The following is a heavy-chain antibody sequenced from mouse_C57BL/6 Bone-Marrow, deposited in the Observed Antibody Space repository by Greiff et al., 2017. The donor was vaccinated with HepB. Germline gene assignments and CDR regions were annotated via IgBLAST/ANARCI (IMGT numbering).Heavy chain of an antibody. Sequence: DVMLVESGGGLVQPKGSLKLSCAASGFTFNTYAMHWVRQAPGKGLEWVARIRSKSSNYATYYADSVKDRFTISRDDSQSMLYLQMNNLKTEDTAMYYCVREGTAQATGYYAMDYWGQGTSVTVSS. V-gene: IGHV10-3*01. CDR1: GFTFNTYA. CDR2: IRSKSSNYAT. CDR3: VREGTAQATGYYAMDY. J-gene: IGHJ4*01. D-gene: IGHD3-2*02.